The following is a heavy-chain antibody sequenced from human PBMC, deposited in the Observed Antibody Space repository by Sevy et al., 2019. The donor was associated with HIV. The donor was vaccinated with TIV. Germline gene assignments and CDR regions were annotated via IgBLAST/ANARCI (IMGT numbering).Heavy chain of an antibody. CDR1: GFTFSKYS. CDR2: LSFGCGEI. CDR3: SREGCTKPHDY. V-gene: IGHV3-23*01. J-gene: IGHJ4*02. D-gene: IGHD2-8*01. Sequence: GGSLRLSCAASGFTFSKYSMSWVRQPPGKGLEWVSTLSFGCGEINYEDSVKGRFTISRDNSKNSLYLQMNNLRAEDTAVYYCSREGCTKPHDYWGQGTLVTVSS.